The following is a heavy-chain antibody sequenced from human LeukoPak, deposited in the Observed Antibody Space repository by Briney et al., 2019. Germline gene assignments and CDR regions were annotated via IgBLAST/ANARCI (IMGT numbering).Heavy chain of an antibody. V-gene: IGHV1-8*01. CDR1: GYTFTSYD. CDR2: MNPNSGNT. D-gene: IGHD3-22*01. CDR3: ARGEITMIVVDDSYYCGMDV. J-gene: IGHJ6*02. Sequence: GASVKVSCKASGYTFTSYDINWVRQATGQGLEWMGWMNPNSGNTGYAQKFQGRVTITRNTSISTAYMELSSLRSEDTAVYYCARGEITMIVVDDSYYCGMDVWGQGTTVTVSS.